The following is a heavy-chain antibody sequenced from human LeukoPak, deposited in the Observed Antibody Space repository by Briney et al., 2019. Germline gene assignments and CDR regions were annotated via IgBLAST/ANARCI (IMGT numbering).Heavy chain of an antibody. J-gene: IGHJ6*02. CDR3: ARDAVDTANAV. V-gene: IGHV3-74*01. Sequence: PGGSLRLSCAASGFTFTTYWMHSVRHAPGKGLVWVSHINSDGSITSYADSVKGRFTISRDNAKNTLYLQMNSLRPEDTAVYYCARDAVDTANAVWGQGATVTVSS. CDR2: INSDGSIT. D-gene: IGHD5-18*01. CDR1: GFTFTTYW.